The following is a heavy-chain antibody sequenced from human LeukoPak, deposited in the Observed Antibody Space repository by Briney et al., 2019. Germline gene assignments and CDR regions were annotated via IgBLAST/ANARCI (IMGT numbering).Heavy chain of an antibody. CDR2: IYYSGST. CDR1: GGSISSSSYY. D-gene: IGHD6-19*01. CDR3: ARDPIAVAGTGKNYFDY. Sequence: SETLSLTCTVSGGSISSSSYYWGWIRQPPGKGLEWIGSIYYSGSTYYNPSLKSRVTISVDTSKNQFSLKLSSVTAADTAVYYCARDPIAVAGTGKNYFDYWGQGTLVTVSS. V-gene: IGHV4-39*07. J-gene: IGHJ4*02.